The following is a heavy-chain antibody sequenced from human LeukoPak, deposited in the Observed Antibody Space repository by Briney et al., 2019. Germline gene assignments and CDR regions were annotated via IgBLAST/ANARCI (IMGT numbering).Heavy chain of an antibody. J-gene: IGHJ4*02. D-gene: IGHD3-22*01. Sequence: ASAKVSCKASGYTFTSYDINWVRQATGQGLEWMGWMNPNSGNTGCAQKFQGRVTMTRNTSISTDYMELSSLRSEDTAVYYCARWGDSSGYSLDYWGQGTLVTVSS. CDR2: MNPNSGNT. CDR3: ARWGDSSGYSLDY. CDR1: GYTFTSYD. V-gene: IGHV1-8*01.